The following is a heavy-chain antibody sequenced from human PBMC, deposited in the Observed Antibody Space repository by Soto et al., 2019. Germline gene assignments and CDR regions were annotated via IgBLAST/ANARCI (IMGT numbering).Heavy chain of an antibody. CDR2: IKQDGSEK. CDR3: ARDRNVVVPAAIPYVDV. Sequence: GGSLRLSCAASGFNFNTYWMGWVRQAPGKGLEWLANIKQDGSEKYYGDSVRGRFTISRDNANNSLYLHMNSVRAEDTAVYFCARDRNVVVPAAIPYVDVWGQGTTVTVSS. V-gene: IGHV3-7*03. J-gene: IGHJ6*02. CDR1: GFNFNTYW. D-gene: IGHD2-15*01.